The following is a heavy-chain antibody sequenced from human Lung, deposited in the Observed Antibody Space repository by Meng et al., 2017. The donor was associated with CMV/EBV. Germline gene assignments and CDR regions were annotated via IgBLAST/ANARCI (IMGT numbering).Heavy chain of an antibody. CDR1: GFTFSNHA. CDR2: ISYDGRNN. J-gene: IGHJ3*02. D-gene: IGHD2-8*01. Sequence: GESLKISCAASGFTFSNHAMHWVRQAPGKGLEWMALISYDGRNNFHADSVKGRFTISRGNSKNTLFLQMNSLRAEDTAVYYCARDGFCSNGVCTISGDAVEIWGQGTMVTVSS. V-gene: IGHV3-30*04. CDR3: ARDGFCSNGVCTISGDAVEI.